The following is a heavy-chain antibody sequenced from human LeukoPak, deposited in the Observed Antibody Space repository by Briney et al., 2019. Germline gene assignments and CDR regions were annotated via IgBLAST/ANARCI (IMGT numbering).Heavy chain of an antibody. V-gene: IGHV3-30*02. D-gene: IGHD6-13*01. CDR3: AKDVSSSLDY. Sequence: GGSLRLSCAASGFTFSSYGMHWVRQAPGKGLEWVAVIWYGGSNKYYADSVKGRFTISRDNSKNTLYLQMNSLRAEDTAVYYCAKDVSSSLDYWGQGTLVTVSS. J-gene: IGHJ4*02. CDR2: IWYGGSNK. CDR1: GFTFSSYG.